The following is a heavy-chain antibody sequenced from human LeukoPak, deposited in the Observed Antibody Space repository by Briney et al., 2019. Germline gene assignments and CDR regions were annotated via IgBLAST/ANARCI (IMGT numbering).Heavy chain of an antibody. J-gene: IGHJ5*02. V-gene: IGHV4-59*08. CDR2: IYYSGST. D-gene: IGHD6-13*01. Sequence: SETLSLTCTVSGGSISSYYWSWIRQPPGKGLEWIGYIYYSGSTNYNPSLKSRVTISVDTSKNQFSLKLSSVTAADTAVYYCARTRAAATSWFDPWGQGTLVTVSS. CDR1: GGSISSYY. CDR3: ARTRAAATSWFDP.